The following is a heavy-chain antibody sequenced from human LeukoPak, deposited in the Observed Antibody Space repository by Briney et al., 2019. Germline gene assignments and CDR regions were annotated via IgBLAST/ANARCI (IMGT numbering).Heavy chain of an antibody. Sequence: GESLKMSCKGSGYSFTSYWIGWVRQMPGKGLEWMGIIYPGDSDTRYSPSFQGQVTISADKSISTAYLQWSSLKASDTAMYYCARIGYCSSTSCYWILDYWGQGTLVTVSS. CDR3: ARIGYCSSTSCYWILDY. V-gene: IGHV5-51*01. J-gene: IGHJ4*02. D-gene: IGHD2-2*01. CDR1: GYSFTSYW. CDR2: IYPGDSDT.